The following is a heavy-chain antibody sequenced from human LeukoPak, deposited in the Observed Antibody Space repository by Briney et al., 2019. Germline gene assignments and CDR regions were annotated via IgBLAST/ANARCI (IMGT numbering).Heavy chain of an antibody. Sequence: ASVKVSCKVSGYTLTELSMHWVRQAPGKGLEWMGGFDPEDGETIYAQKFQGRVTMTEDTSTDTAYMELSSLRSEDTAVYYCATAPGAVVVPAAIGLYFDYWGQGTLVTVSS. D-gene: IGHD2-2*02. J-gene: IGHJ4*02. CDR2: FDPEDGET. CDR3: ATAPGAVVVPAAIGLYFDY. V-gene: IGHV1-24*01. CDR1: GYTLTELS.